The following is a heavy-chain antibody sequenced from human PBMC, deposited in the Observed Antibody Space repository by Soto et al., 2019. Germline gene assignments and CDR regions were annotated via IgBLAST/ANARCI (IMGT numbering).Heavy chain of an antibody. D-gene: IGHD1-26*01. Sequence: SETLSLTCTVSGGSISSYYWSWIRQPPGKGLEWIGYIYYSGSTNYNPSLKSRVTISVDTSKNQFSLKLSSVTAADTAVYYCARWGAGYRDSVRGGFDYRGQGTLVTVSS. J-gene: IGHJ4*02. V-gene: IGHV4-59*01. CDR3: ARWGAGYRDSVRGGFDY. CDR2: IYYSGST. CDR1: GGSISSYY.